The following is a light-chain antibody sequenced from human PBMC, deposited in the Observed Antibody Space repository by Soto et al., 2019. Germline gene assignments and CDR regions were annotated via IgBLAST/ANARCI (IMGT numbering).Light chain of an antibody. V-gene: IGLV2-14*01. CDR1: SSDIGAYDY. Sequence: QSALTQPASLSGSPGQSITISCTGTSSDIGAYDYVSWFQQHPGKAPKLMISEVNNRPSGVSNRFSGSKSGNTAYLTISGLQVEDEADYFCFSFTTTSTHVFGTATKVTVL. CDR2: EVN. J-gene: IGLJ1*01. CDR3: FSFTTTSTHV.